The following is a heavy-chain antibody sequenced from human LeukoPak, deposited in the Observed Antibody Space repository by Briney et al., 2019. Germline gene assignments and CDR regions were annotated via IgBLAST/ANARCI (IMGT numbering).Heavy chain of an antibody. CDR3: AKDHRVGQLLLLP. CDR1: GFPFSSYA. CDR2: ISGGGGST. J-gene: IGHJ5*02. D-gene: IGHD2-15*01. V-gene: IGHV3-23*01. Sequence: PGGSLRLSCAASGFPFSSYAMTWVRQAPGMGLEWVSTISGGGGSTYYADSVKGRFTISRDNSKNTLYLQMNNLRAEDTAVYYCAKDHRVGQLLLLPWGQGTLVTVSS.